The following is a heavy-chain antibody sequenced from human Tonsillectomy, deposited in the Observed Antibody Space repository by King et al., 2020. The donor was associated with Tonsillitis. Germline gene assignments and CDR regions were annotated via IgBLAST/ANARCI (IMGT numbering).Heavy chain of an antibody. CDR3: ARDRMRGYYDSSGYYHDAFDF. CDR2: IIPIFGTP. CDR1: GGTFNSYA. Sequence: QLVQSGAEVKKPGSSVKVSCKASGGTFNSYAISWVRQAPGQGLEWMGGIIPIFGTPNYAQKFQGRVTITADESTSTAYMELSSLRFDDTAVYYCARDRMRGYYDSSGYYHDAFDFWGQGTMVTISS. D-gene: IGHD3-22*01. J-gene: IGHJ3*01. V-gene: IGHV1-69*12.